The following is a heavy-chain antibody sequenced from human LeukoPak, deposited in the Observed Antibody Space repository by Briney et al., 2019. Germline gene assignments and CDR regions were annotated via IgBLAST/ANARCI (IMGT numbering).Heavy chain of an antibody. CDR1: GFTFTTYG. D-gene: IGHD2-8*01. V-gene: IGHV1-18*01. Sequence: ASVNVSCKASGFTFTTYGLSWVRHAPGQGLEWMAWISADNGNTHYAQSFQGRLTVTTDTSTSTGYMELRDLRSDDTAIYYCTRFLGNGWFDPWGQGTVVTVSS. CDR3: TRFLGNGWFDP. CDR2: ISADNGNT. J-gene: IGHJ5*02.